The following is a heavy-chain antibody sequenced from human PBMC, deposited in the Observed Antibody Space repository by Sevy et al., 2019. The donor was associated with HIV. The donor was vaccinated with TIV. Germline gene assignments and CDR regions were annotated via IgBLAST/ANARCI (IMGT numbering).Heavy chain of an antibody. CDR3: ARQSTSNWFDP. Sequence: SETLSLTCTVSGGSISSSSYYWGWIRQPPGKGLEWIESIYYSGSTYYNPSLKSRVTISVDTSKNQFSLKLSSVTAADTAVYYCARQSTSNWFDPWGQGTLVTVSS. J-gene: IGHJ5*02. V-gene: IGHV4-39*01. CDR2: IYYSGST. CDR1: GGSISSSSYY.